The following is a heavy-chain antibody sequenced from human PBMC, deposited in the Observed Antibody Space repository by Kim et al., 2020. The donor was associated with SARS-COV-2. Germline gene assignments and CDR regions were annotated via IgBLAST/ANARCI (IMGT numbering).Heavy chain of an antibody. J-gene: IGHJ5*02. CDR3: ARLGVRGRDWFDP. D-gene: IGHD3-10*01. CDR1: GGSISSSSYY. CDR2: IYYSGST. Sequence: SETLSLTCTVSGGSISSSSYYWGWIRQPPGKGLEWIGSIYYSGSTYYNPSLKSRVTISVDTSKNQFSLKLSSVTAADTAVYYCARLGVRGRDWFDPWGQGTLVTVSS. V-gene: IGHV4-39*01.